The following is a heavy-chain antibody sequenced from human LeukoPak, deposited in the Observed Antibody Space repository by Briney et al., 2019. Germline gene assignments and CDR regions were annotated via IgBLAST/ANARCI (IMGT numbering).Heavy chain of an antibody. V-gene: IGHV1-2*02. J-gene: IGHJ4*02. Sequence: GASVKVSCKASGYTFTGYYVHWVRQAPGQGLEWMGWTNPSSGGTNYAQKFQGRVTMTGDTSISTVYMELSRLSSDDTAVYFCAGRPDTAMVPIFDYWGQGTLVTISS. CDR2: TNPSSGGT. D-gene: IGHD5-18*01. CDR3: AGRPDTAMVPIFDY. CDR1: GYTFTGYY.